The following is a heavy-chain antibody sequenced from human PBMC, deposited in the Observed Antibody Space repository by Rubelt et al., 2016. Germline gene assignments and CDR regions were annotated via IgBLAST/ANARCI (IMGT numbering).Heavy chain of an antibody. Sequence: QVQLVQSGAEVKKPGASVKVSCKASGYTFTSYAMHWVRQAPGQRLEWMGWNNAGNGNPQFSQKFQGRVPITRDTAASTAYMELSSLRSEDTAVYYCARAQRIRLLMVYAPTFDYWGQGTLVTVSS. CDR2: NNAGNGNP. D-gene: IGHD2-8*01. V-gene: IGHV1-3*01. CDR3: ARAQRIRLLMVYAPTFDY. J-gene: IGHJ4*02. CDR1: GYTFTSYA.